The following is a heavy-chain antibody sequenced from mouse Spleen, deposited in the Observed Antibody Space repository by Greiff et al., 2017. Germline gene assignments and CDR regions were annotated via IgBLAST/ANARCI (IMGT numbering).Heavy chain of an antibody. J-gene: IGHJ2*01. V-gene: IGHV5-9-3*01. CDR2: ISSGGSYT. Sequence: EVQLVESGGGLVKPGGSLKLSCADSGFTLSSYAMSWVRQTPEKRLEWVATISSGGSYTYYPDSVKGRFTISRDNAKNTLYLQMSSLRSEDTAMYYCARTYYGSSYLAWSEGTTLTVAS. CDR1: GFTLSSYA. CDR3: ARTYYGSSYLA. D-gene: IGHD1-1*01.